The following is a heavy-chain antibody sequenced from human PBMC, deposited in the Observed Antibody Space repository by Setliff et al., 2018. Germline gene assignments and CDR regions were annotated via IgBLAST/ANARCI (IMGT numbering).Heavy chain of an antibody. Sequence: LSLTCAVSGGSISSSNWWSWVRQPPGKGLEWVGEIYHSGSTNYNHSLKSRVTISVDTSKNQFSLKLPSVTAADTAMYYCATYSVGEGGRGHWGQGVLVTVSS. J-gene: IGHJ4*02. D-gene: IGHD3-10*01. CDR2: IYHSGST. CDR3: ATYSVGEGGRGH. CDR1: GGSISSSNW. V-gene: IGHV4-4*02.